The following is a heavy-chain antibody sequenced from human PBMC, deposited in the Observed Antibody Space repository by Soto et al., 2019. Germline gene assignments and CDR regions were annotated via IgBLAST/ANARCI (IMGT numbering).Heavy chain of an antibody. CDR3: ARGVSHWGLATGNYYYYGMDA. CDR1: GGSFSGCD. V-gene: IGHV4-34*01. Sequence: PSETLSLTCAGYGGSFSGCDRSWIRQPPGKGLEWIGEINHSGSTNYNPSLKSRVTISVDTSKNQFSLKLSSVTAADTAVYYCARGVSHWGLATGNYYYYGMDAWGQGTTVT. D-gene: IGHD5-12*01. J-gene: IGHJ6*02. CDR2: INHSGST.